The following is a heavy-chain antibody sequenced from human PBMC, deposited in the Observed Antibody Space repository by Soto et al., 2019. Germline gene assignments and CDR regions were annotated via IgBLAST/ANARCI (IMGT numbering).Heavy chain of an antibody. D-gene: IGHD1-26*01. CDR3: AREGFSGSDLPS. CDR1: GSTLSSYS. Sequence: QVQLVQSGAEVKRPGSSVTVSCKASGSTLSSYSLSWVRQAPGQGLEWMGGIVPLSGTTTYAQKFQGRLTFAADKSTSTAYMEFSSLKSEDTAIYYCAREGFSGSDLPSWGQGTLVTVSS. J-gene: IGHJ1*01. CDR2: IVPLSGTT. V-gene: IGHV1-69*06.